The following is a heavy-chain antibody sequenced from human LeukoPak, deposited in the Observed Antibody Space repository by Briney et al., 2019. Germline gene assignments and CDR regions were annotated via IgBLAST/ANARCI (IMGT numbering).Heavy chain of an antibody. D-gene: IGHD5-18*01. CDR3: ASGRRYSYGFTDY. CDR1: GFTFSSYG. J-gene: IGHJ4*02. V-gene: IGHV3-30*03. CDR2: ISNDGSNK. Sequence: GGSLRLSCAASGFTFSSYGMHWVRQAPGQGLEWVAVISNDGSNKYYADSVKGRFTISRDNFNNTLYLQMNSLRSEDTAVYYCASGRRYSYGFTDYWGQGTLVTVSS.